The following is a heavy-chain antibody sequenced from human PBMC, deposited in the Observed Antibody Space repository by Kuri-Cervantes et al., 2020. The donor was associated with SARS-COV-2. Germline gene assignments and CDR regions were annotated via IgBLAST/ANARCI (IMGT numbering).Heavy chain of an antibody. CDR1: GYXXTSYW. D-gene: IGHD4-17*01. J-gene: IGHJ5*02. V-gene: IGHV5-51*01. Sequence: KVSXKGSGYXXTSYWIGWVRQLXXKGLEWMGIXYPXXSDTRYSPXFQGQVTISADKSISTAYLQWSSLKASDTAXXYCARLPDYXDYWFDPWGQGTLVTVSS. CDR2: XYPXXSDT. CDR3: ARLPDYXDYWFDP.